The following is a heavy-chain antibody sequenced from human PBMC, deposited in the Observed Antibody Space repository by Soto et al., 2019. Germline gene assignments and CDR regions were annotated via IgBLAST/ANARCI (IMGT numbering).Heavy chain of an antibody. CDR1: GFPFYTYW. J-gene: IGHJ6*02. CDR2: IKSDGSEK. D-gene: IGHD3-22*01. CDR3: ARYDSSGYYWPYYYYGMDV. V-gene: IGHV3-7*01. Sequence: PGGSLRLSCGASGFPFYTYWMNWVRQAPGMGLEWVANIKSDGSEKYYVDSVKGRFTISRDNTKNSMYLQMNSLRVEDTAVYYCARYDSSGYYWPYYYYGMDVWGQGTTVTVSS.